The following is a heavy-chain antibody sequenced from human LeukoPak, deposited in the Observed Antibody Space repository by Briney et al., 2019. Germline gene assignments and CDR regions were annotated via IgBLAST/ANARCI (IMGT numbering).Heavy chain of an antibody. D-gene: IGHD3-3*01. CDR1: GGSISSSSYY. Sequence: SGPGLVKPSETLSLTCTVSGGSISSSSYYWGWIRQPPGKGLEWIGSIYHSGSTYYNPSLKSRVTISVDTSKNQFSLKLSSVTAADTAVYYCASTSAYYDFWSGPGDAFDIWGQGTMVTVSS. CDR2: IYHSGST. V-gene: IGHV4-39*07. J-gene: IGHJ3*02. CDR3: ASTSAYYDFWSGPGDAFDI.